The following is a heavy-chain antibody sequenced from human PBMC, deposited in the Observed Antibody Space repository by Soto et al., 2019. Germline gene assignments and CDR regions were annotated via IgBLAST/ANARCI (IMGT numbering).Heavy chain of an antibody. D-gene: IGHD6-19*01. CDR3: ARVCGWYYFGQ. CDR1: GYTLTSYG. J-gene: IGHJ4*02. Sequence: QVQLVQSGAEVKKPAASVQVTCKASGYTLTSYGISSVRQAPGQGREWMGWISTNNGNTIYAQKVQGRVTMTTDTSTSTAYMALRSLRCDDTAVYYFARVCGWYYFGQWGQGSLVTVSS. V-gene: IGHV1-18*01. CDR2: ISTNNGNT.